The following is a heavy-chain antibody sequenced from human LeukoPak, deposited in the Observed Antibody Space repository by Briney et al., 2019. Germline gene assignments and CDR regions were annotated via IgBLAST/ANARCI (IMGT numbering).Heavy chain of an antibody. Sequence: PGGSLRLSCAASGSTFSSYEMNWVRQAPGKGLEWVSYISSSGSTIYYADSVKGRFTISRDNAKNSLYLQMNSLRAEDTAVYYCARVSRLQSFDYWGQGTLVTVSS. V-gene: IGHV3-48*03. J-gene: IGHJ4*02. CDR2: ISSSGSTI. CDR1: GSTFSSYE. D-gene: IGHD5-24*01. CDR3: ARVSRLQSFDY.